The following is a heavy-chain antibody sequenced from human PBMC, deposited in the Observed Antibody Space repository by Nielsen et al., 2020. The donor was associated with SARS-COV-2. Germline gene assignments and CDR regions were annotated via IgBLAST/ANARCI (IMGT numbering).Heavy chain of an antibody. CDR3: ARYVAGTSEYFQH. CDR2: IYYSGTT. Sequence: SETLSLTCTVSGGSICRSDYYWGWIRQPPGKGPEWIGSIYYSGTTRYNPSLKSRGTISVDTSKNQFSLELTSMTAADTAVYYCARYVAGTSEYFQHWGQGTLVTVSS. J-gene: IGHJ1*01. D-gene: IGHD6-19*01. CDR1: GGSICRSDYY. V-gene: IGHV4-39*07.